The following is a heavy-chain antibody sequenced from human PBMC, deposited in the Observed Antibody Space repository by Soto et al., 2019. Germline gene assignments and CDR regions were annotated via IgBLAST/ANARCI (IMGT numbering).Heavy chain of an antibody. CDR3: ARSIAVAGTLWNYYYYGMDV. Sequence: SETLSLTCAVSGGSISSSNWWSWVRQPPGKGLEWIGEIYHSGSTNYNPSLKSRVTISVDKSKNQFSRKLSSVTAADTAVYYCARSIAVAGTLWNYYYYGMDVWGQGTTVTVSS. D-gene: IGHD6-19*01. J-gene: IGHJ6*02. CDR2: IYHSGST. V-gene: IGHV4-4*02. CDR1: GGSISSSNW.